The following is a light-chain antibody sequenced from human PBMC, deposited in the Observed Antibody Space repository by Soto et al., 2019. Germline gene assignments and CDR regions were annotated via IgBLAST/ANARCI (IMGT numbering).Light chain of an antibody. CDR2: DAS. V-gene: IGKV1-33*01. CDR3: QQYDKRPLT. J-gene: IGKJ4*01. Sequence: DIQMTQSPSSLSASVGDRVTITCQASQDISNYLNWYQQKPGKAPKLLIYDASNLETGVPSRFSGSGSGTDFTFTIISLQHEDIATYYCQQYDKRPLTFGGGTKVEIK. CDR1: QDISNY.